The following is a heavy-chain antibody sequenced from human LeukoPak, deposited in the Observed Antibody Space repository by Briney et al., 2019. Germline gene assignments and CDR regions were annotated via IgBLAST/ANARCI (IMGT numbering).Heavy chain of an antibody. CDR1: GFTFRSYS. J-gene: IGHJ4*02. CDR3: ARATAESPTYYYDSSGYYYGY. V-gene: IGHV3-21*01. CDR2: ISSSSSYI. Sequence: PGGSLRLSCAASGFTFRSYSMNWVRQAPGKGLEWVSSISSSSSYIYYADSVKGRFTISRDNAKNSLYLQMNSLRAEDTAVYYCARATAESPTYYYDSSGYYYGYWGQGTLVTVSS. D-gene: IGHD3-22*01.